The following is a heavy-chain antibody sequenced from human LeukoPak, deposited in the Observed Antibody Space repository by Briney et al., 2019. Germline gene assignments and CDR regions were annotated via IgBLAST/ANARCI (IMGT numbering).Heavy chain of an antibody. CDR2: ISAYNGNT. Sequence: ASVTVSCKASGYTFTSYGISWVRQAPGQGLEWMGWISAYNGNTNYAQKLQGRVTMTTDTSTSTAYVELRSLRSDDTAVYYCARDPRGDFWSGLSTFDYWGQGTLVTVSS. J-gene: IGHJ4*02. V-gene: IGHV1-18*01. CDR3: ARDPRGDFWSGLSTFDY. D-gene: IGHD3-3*01. CDR1: GYTFTSYG.